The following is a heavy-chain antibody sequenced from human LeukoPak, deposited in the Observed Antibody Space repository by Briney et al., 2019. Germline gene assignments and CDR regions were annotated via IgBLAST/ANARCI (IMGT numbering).Heavy chain of an antibody. Sequence: SETLSLTCAVSGHSISSDYYWGWIRQPRGKGLEWIGSISHSGNTYYNPSLRSRVTISVDTSKNQFSLKLTFVTAADTAVYYCAREGPNNFDYHHHWGQGTLVTVSS. CDR2: ISHSGNT. CDR1: GHSISSDYY. V-gene: IGHV4-38-2*02. D-gene: IGHD1-1*01. CDR3: AREGPNNFDYHHH. J-gene: IGHJ5*02.